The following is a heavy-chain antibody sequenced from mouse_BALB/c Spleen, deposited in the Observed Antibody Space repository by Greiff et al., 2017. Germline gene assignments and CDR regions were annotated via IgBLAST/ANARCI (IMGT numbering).Heavy chain of an antibody. D-gene: IGHD2-2*01. V-gene: IGHV14-4*02. Sequence: VQLKQSGAELVRSGASVKLSCTASGFNIKDYYMHWVKQRPEQGLEWIGWIDPENGDTEYAPKFQGKATMTADTSSNTAYLQLSSLTSEDTAVYYCKIWLLAFDYWGQGTTLTVSS. J-gene: IGHJ2*01. CDR3: KIWLLAFDY. CDR1: GFNIKDYY. CDR2: IDPENGDT.